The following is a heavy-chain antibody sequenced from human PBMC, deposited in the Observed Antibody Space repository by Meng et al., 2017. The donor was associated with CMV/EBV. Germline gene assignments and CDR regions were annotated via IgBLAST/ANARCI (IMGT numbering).Heavy chain of an antibody. CDR1: GYTFTSYG. Sequence: ASVKVSCKASGYTFTSYGISWVRQAPGQGLEWMGWISAYNGNTNYAQKLQGRVTMTTDTSTSTVYMELRSLRSDDTAVYYCARGGFLEWLTHYYYYGMDVWGQGTTVTVSS. J-gene: IGHJ6*02. CDR2: ISAYNGNT. CDR3: ARGGFLEWLTHYYYYGMDV. D-gene: IGHD3-3*01. V-gene: IGHV1-18*01.